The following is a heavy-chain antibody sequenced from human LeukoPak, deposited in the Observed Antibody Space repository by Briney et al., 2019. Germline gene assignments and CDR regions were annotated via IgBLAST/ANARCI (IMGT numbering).Heavy chain of an antibody. V-gene: IGHV4-59*08. J-gene: IGHJ3*02. CDR1: GGSISSYY. CDR2: IYYSGST. D-gene: IGHD6-13*01. CDR3: ARRGSYSSSWSLAFDI. Sequence: PSETLSLTCTVSGGSISSYYWSWIRQPPGKGLEWIGYIYYSGSTNYNPSLKSRVTISVDTSKNQFSLKLSSVTAADAAVYYCARRGSYSSSWSLAFDIWGQGTMVTVSS.